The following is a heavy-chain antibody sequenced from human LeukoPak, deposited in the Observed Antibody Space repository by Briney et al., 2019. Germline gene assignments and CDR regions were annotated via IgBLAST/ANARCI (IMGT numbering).Heavy chain of an antibody. Sequence: LPGGSLRLSCEVSGFTFSTYGMSWVRQAPGKGLEWVSAITGSGGRTYYADSVKGRFTISRDNSRDRLYLETNSLRAEDTAVYYCARDRMGAIMYFDVWGRGTLVTVSS. J-gene: IGHJ2*01. V-gene: IGHV3-23*01. CDR3: ARDRMGAIMYFDV. CDR1: GFTFSTYG. D-gene: IGHD3-10*01. CDR2: ITGSGGRT.